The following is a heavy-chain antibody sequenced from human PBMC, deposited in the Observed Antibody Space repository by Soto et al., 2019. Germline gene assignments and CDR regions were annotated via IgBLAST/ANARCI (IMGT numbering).Heavy chain of an antibody. V-gene: IGHV3-30-3*01. J-gene: IGHJ4*02. CDR3: ARDDDFWSGPFDY. D-gene: IGHD3-3*01. CDR1: GFTFSSYA. CDR2: ISYDGSNK. Sequence: GGSLRLSCAASGFTFSSYAMHWVRQAPGKGLEWVAVISYDGSNKYYADSVKGRFTISRDNSKNTLYLQMNSLRAEDTAVYYCARDDDFWSGPFDYWGQGTLVTVSS.